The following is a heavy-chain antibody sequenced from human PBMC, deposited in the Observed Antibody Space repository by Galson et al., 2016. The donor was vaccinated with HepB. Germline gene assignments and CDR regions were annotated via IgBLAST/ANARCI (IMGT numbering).Heavy chain of an antibody. CDR1: GFTFSMYW. Sequence: SLRLSCAASGFTFSMYWMSWVRHSPGKGLEWVANIKEDGSEKYYVDSVKGRFDISRDNAKDSLYLQMNSLRAEDTAVYYCSKVPSRNYGSGAGYGMDVWGQGTTVTVSS. CDR2: IKEDGSEK. CDR3: SKVPSRNYGSGAGYGMDV. J-gene: IGHJ6*02. D-gene: IGHD3-10*01. V-gene: IGHV3-7*03.